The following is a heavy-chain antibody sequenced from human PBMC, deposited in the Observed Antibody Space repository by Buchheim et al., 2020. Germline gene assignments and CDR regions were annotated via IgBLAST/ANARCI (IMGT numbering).Heavy chain of an antibody. J-gene: IGHJ5*02. D-gene: IGHD3-10*01. CDR1: GGSFSGYY. V-gene: IGHV4-34*01. Sequence: QVQLQQWGAGLLKPSETLSLTCAVYGGSFSGYYWSWIRQPPGKGLEWIGEINHSGSTNYNPSLKSRVTISVDTSKNKFSLKLSSVTAADTAVYYCARGIRGITMVRGVSRWFDPWGQGTL. CDR2: INHSGST. CDR3: ARGIRGITMVRGVSRWFDP.